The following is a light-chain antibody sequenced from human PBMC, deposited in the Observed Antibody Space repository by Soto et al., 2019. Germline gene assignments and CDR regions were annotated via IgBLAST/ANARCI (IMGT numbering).Light chain of an antibody. CDR1: SSDVGGYNY. J-gene: IGLJ1*01. V-gene: IGLV2-14*01. Sequence: QSALTQPASVSGSPGQSITISCTGTSSDVGGYNYVSWYQQHPGKAPKLMIYDVSNRPSGVSNRFSGSKSGNTASLTISGLQAEDEADYYCSSYTSSSISNHVFGTGTKLTVL. CDR2: DVS. CDR3: SSYTSSSISNHV.